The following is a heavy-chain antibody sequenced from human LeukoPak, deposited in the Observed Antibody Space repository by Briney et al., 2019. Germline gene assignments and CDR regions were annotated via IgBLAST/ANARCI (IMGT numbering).Heavy chain of an antibody. J-gene: IGHJ4*02. CDR3: AKKGGGNGWQLYFDY. CDR2: ISYDGSNK. V-gene: IGHV3-30*18. CDR1: GFTFSSYG. Sequence: PGGSLRLSCAASGFTFSSYGMHWVRQAPGKGLEWVAVISYDGSNKYYADSVKGRFTTSRDNSKNTLYLQMNSLRADDTAVYYCAKKGGGNGWQLYFDYWGQGTLVTVSS. D-gene: IGHD6-19*01.